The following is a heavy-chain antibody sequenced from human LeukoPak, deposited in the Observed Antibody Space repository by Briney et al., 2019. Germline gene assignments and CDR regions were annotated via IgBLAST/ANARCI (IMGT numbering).Heavy chain of an antibody. CDR1: GGSISSYY. V-gene: IGHV4-4*09. J-gene: IGHJ5*02. Sequence: SETLSLTCTVSGGSISSYYWSWIRQPPGKGLEWIGYIYTSGSTNYNPSLKSRVTISVDTSKNQFSLKLSSVTAADTAVCYCARDLFCSSTSCYHWFDPWGQGTLVTVSS. CDR2: IYTSGST. D-gene: IGHD2-2*01. CDR3: ARDLFCSSTSCYHWFDP.